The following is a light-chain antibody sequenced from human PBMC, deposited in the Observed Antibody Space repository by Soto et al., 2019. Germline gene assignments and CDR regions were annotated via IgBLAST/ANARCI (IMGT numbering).Light chain of an antibody. CDR3: QQSYSTPVT. CDR2: AAS. CDR1: QSISSY. J-gene: IGKJ1*01. Sequence: DIQMTQSPSSLSASVGDRVTITCRASQSISSYLNWYQQKPGKAPKLLIYAASSLQSGDPSRFSGSGSGTDFTLTISSLQPEDFATYYCQQSYSTPVTFGQGTKVDMK. V-gene: IGKV1-39*01.